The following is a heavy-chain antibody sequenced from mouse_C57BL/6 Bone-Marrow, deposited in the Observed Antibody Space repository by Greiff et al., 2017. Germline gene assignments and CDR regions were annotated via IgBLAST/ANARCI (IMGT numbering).Heavy chain of an antibody. CDR1: GYTFTSYW. D-gene: IGHD1-1*01. CDR3: ARFYYGSPWFAY. CDR2: IHPNSGST. Sequence: VQLQQPGAELVKPGASVKLSCKASGYTFTSYWMHWVKQRPGQGLEWIGMIHPNSGSTNYNEKFKSKATLTVDKSSSTAYMQLSSLTSEDSAVYYCARFYYGSPWFAYWGQGTLGTVSA. J-gene: IGHJ3*01. V-gene: IGHV1-64*01.